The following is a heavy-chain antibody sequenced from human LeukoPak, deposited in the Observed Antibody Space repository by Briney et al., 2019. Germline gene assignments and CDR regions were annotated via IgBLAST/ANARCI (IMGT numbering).Heavy chain of an antibody. Sequence: SETLPLTCTVSGGSLGDTTYFWGWIRQPPGRGLEWIANIYYSGKAYYSPSLKSRVTISADMSRNQFFLRLGSVTAADTAVYYCTRHSGPAAAADYWGQGTLVTVSS. CDR1: GGSLGDTTYF. CDR2: IYYSGKA. CDR3: TRHSGPAAAADY. D-gene: IGHD6-13*01. V-gene: IGHV4-39*01. J-gene: IGHJ4*02.